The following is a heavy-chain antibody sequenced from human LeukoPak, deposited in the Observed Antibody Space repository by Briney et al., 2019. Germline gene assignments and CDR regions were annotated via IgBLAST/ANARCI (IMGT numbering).Heavy chain of an antibody. CDR3: TTRGGSFSIFDY. Sequence: WIRQPPGKGLEWVGRIKSKTDGGTTDYAAPVKGRFTISRDDSKNTLYLQMNSLKTEDTAVYYCTTRGGSFSIFDYWGQGTLVTVSS. D-gene: IGHD1-26*01. V-gene: IGHV3-15*01. J-gene: IGHJ4*02. CDR2: IKSKTDGGTT.